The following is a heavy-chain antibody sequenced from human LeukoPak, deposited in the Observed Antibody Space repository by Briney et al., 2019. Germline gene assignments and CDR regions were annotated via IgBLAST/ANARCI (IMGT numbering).Heavy chain of an antibody. CDR3: ARRRDERGYKDIFDI. CDR2: INPSSGGT. CDR1: GYTFTGYY. Sequence: ASVKVSCKASGYTFTGYYMHWVRQAPGQGLEWMGWINPSSGGTNYAQKFQGRVTMTRDTSISTAYMELSRLRSDDTAIYYCARRRDERGYKDIFDIWGQGTMVTVSS. D-gene: IGHD5-18*01. J-gene: IGHJ3*02. V-gene: IGHV1-2*02.